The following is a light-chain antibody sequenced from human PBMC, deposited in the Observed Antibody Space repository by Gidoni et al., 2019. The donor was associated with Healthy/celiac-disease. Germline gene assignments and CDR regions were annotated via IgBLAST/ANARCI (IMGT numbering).Light chain of an antibody. CDR1: QAISNY. V-gene: IGKV1-33*01. CDR3: QQYDNLPPLT. J-gene: IGKJ2*01. CDR2: DAS. Sequence: DIQITQSPSSLSASVGDRVTITCQASQAISNYLNWYQQKPGQAPKLLIYDASNLETGVPSRFSGSGSGTDFTFTISSLQPEDIATYYCQQYDNLPPLTFGQGTKLEIK.